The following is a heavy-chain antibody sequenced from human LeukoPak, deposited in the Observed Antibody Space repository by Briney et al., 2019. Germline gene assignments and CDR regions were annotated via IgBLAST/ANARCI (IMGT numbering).Heavy chain of an antibody. Sequence: SETLSLTCTVSGGSISSYYWGWIRQPPAKGLDCIGYIYYSGSTNYNPSLKSRVTISVDTSRNQFSLKLTSVTAADTAVYYCARGQGGNYYLTYFYYWGQGALVTVSS. V-gene: IGHV4-59*01. CDR2: IYYSGST. D-gene: IGHD1-26*01. CDR3: ARGQGGNYYLTYFYY. J-gene: IGHJ4*02. CDR1: GGSISSYY.